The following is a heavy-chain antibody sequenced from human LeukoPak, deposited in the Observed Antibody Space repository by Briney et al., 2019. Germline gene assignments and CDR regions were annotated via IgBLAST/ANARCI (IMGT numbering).Heavy chain of an antibody. CDR2: IYTSGST. CDR1: GGSISSYY. CDR3: ARESMASSGYHPTLDYYYMDV. J-gene: IGHJ6*03. Sequence: PSETLSLTCTVSGGSISSYYWSWIRQPTGQGLEWIGRIYTSGSTNYNPSLKRRVTMSVDTSKNQFSLKLSSVTAADTAVYYCARESMASSGYHPTLDYYYMDVWGKGTTVTVSS. D-gene: IGHD3-22*01. V-gene: IGHV4-4*07.